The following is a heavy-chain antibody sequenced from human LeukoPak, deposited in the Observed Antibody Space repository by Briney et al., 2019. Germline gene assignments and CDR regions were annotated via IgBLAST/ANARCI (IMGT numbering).Heavy chain of an antibody. D-gene: IGHD5-18*01. J-gene: IGHJ3*02. Sequence: SETLSLTCTVSGGSISSYYWNWIRQPPGKGLEWIGHIYYSGSTDYNPSLKSRVTISVDTSKNQFSLKVSSVTAADTAVYYCARDDGYGDPFDIWGQGTMVTVSP. CDR3: ARDDGYGDPFDI. V-gene: IGHV4-59*01. CDR1: GGSISSYY. CDR2: IYYSGST.